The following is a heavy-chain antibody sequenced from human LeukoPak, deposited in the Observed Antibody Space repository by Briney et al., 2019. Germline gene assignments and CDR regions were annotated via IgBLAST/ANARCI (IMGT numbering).Heavy chain of an antibody. CDR1: GYTFTLYG. J-gene: IGHJ4*02. D-gene: IGHD2-15*01. CDR2: ISAYNGNT. CDR3: ARDCSGAVCSFDY. Sequence: ASVKVSCKASGYTFTLYGVTWVRQAPGQGLEWLGWISAYNGNTNYAQKFQGRVTLTTDTSTNTAYMELRSLRSDDTAVYYCARDCSGAVCSFDYWGQGTLVTVSS. V-gene: IGHV1-18*01.